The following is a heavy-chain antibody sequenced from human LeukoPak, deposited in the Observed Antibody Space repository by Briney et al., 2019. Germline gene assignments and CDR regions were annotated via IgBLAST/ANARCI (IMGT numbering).Heavy chain of an antibody. J-gene: IGHJ4*02. CDR1: GFTFSTCS. D-gene: IGHD1-26*01. V-gene: IGHV3-48*01. CDR2: ISSSSRSI. CDR3: ARERARDGNCHFDY. Sequence: GGSLRLSCAASGFTFSTCSMNWVRQAPGKGLEWVSYISSSSRSINYADSVKGRFTISRGNAKNSLYLQMNSLRAEDTAVYYCARERARDGNCHFDYWGQGTLVTVSS.